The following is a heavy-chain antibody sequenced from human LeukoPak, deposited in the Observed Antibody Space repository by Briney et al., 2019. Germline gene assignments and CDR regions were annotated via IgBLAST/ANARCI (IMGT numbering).Heavy chain of an antibody. V-gene: IGHV4-39*01. CDR2: IYYSGST. CDR1: GGSISSSSYY. CDR3: ARPHYGSGGLSAFDI. D-gene: IGHD3-10*01. Sequence: SETLSLTCTVSGGSISSSSYYWGWIRQPPGKGLEWIGSIYYSGSTYYNPSLKSRVTISVDTSKNQFSLKLSSVTAADTAVYYCARPHYGSGGLSAFDIWGQGTMVTVSS. J-gene: IGHJ3*02.